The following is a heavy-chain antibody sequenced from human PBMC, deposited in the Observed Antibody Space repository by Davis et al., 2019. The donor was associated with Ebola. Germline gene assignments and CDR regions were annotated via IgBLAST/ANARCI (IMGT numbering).Heavy chain of an antibody. V-gene: IGHV1-18*01. CDR1: GYTFTSYG. D-gene: IGHD3-10*02. J-gene: IGHJ6*03. Sequence: ASVKVSCKASGYTFTSYGISWVRQAPGQGLEWMGWISAYNGNTNYAQKLQGRVTMTTDTSTSTAYMELRSLRAEDTAVYYCATELFKDYYMDVWGKGTTVTVSS. CDR2: ISAYNGNT. CDR3: ATELFKDYYMDV.